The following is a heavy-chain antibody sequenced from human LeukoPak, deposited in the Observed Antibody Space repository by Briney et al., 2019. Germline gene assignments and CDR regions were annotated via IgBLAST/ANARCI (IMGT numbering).Heavy chain of an antibody. CDR3: ARDSYYDSGSYCLDN. V-gene: IGHV3-74*03. D-gene: IGHD3-10*01. Sequence: GGSLRLSCAASGFTFSRYWMHWVRQAPGKGLMWVSRISPDGSTTLYADSVKGRFTISRDNAKNTLYLQMNSLGAEDTAVYYCARDSYYDSGSYCLDNWGQGSLVTVSS. J-gene: IGHJ4*02. CDR1: GFTFSRYW. CDR2: ISPDGSTT.